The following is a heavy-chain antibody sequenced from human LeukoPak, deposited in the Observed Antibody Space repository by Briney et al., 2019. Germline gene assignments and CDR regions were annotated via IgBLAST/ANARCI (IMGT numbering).Heavy chain of an antibody. V-gene: IGHV3-23*01. CDR3: AKDVTYDFWSGYSKHFDY. J-gene: IGHJ4*02. CDR2: ISGSGGNT. D-gene: IGHD3-3*01. Sequence: GGSLRLSCAASGFTFSSYAMSWVRQAPGKGLEWVSAISGSGGNTYYADSVKGRFTISRDNSKNTLYLQMNSLRAEDTAVYYCAKDVTYDFWSGYSKHFDYWGQGTLVTVSS. CDR1: GFTFSSYA.